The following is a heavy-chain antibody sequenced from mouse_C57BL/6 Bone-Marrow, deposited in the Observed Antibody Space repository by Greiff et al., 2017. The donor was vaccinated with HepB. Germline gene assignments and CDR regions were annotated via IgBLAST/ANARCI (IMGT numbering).Heavy chain of an antibody. D-gene: IGHD1-1*01. CDR3: ARNLGTTVVPYFDY. J-gene: IGHJ2*01. Sequence: VQLQQSGPGLVQPSQSLSITCTVSGFSLTSYGVHWVRQSPGKGLEWLGVIWSGGSTDYNAAFISRLSISKDNSKSQVFFKMNSLQADDTAIYYCARNLGTTVVPYFDYWGQGTTLTVSS. CDR1: GFSLTSYG. V-gene: IGHV2-2*01. CDR2: IWSGGST.